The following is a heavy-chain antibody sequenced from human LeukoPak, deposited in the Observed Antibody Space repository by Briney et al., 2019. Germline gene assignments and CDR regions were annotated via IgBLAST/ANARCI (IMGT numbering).Heavy chain of an antibody. Sequence: ASVKASCKASGYTFSDYYMHWVRQAPGQGLEWLGWINPNSGGTNYAQKFQGRVTMTRDTSISTAYMELSRLRSDDTAVYYCARDYYDILTASLRANWFDPWGPGTLVTVSS. J-gene: IGHJ5*02. D-gene: IGHD3-9*01. CDR2: INPNSGGT. V-gene: IGHV1-2*02. CDR3: ARDYYDILTASLRANWFDP. CDR1: GYTFSDYY.